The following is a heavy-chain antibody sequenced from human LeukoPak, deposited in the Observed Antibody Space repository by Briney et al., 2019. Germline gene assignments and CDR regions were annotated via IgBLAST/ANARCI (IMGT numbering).Heavy chain of an antibody. CDR2: IYTGGNT. J-gene: IGHJ6*02. D-gene: IGHD6-6*01. CDR1: GFIVSGYY. V-gene: IGHV3-53*01. Sequence: PGGSLRLSCAASGFIVSGYYMSWVRQAPGKGLEWVSVIYTGGNTYYADSVEGRFTISRDISKNTLYLQMNSLRVEDTAVYYCARGSSSSGPYYYGMDVWGQGTTVTVSS. CDR3: ARGSSSSGPYYYGMDV.